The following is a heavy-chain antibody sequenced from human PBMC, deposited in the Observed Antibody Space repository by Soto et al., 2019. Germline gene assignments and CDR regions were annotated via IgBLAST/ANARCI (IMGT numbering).Heavy chain of an antibody. Sequence: QAQLVESGGGVVQPGRSLRRSCAASGFTFSSYGMYWVRQAPGKGLEWVTVIWYDGANKYYADSVKGRFTISRDNSKNTLYLQMNSLRAEDTAVYYCAREGGDYYMDVWGKGTTVTVSS. D-gene: IGHD3-16*01. CDR3: AREGGDYYMDV. CDR2: IWYDGANK. V-gene: IGHV3-33*01. CDR1: GFTFSSYG. J-gene: IGHJ6*03.